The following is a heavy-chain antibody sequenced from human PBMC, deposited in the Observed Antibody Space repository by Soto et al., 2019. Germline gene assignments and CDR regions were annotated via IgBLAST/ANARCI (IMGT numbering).Heavy chain of an antibody. CDR2: INHSGST. D-gene: IGHD6-19*01. CDR1: GGSFSGYY. V-gene: IGHV4-34*01. Sequence: QVQLQQWRAGLLKPSETLSLTCAVYGGSFSGYYWSWIRQPPGKGLEWIGEINHSGSTNYNPSLKSRVTISVDTSKNQFSLKLSSVTAADTAVYYCATRIAVAGTWYFDYWGQGTLVTVSS. J-gene: IGHJ4*02. CDR3: ATRIAVAGTWYFDY.